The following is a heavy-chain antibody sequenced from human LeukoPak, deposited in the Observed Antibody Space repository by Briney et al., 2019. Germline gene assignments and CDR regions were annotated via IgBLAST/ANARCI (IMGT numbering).Heavy chain of an antibody. CDR3: AADQRGYPDAFDI. J-gene: IGHJ3*02. D-gene: IGHD1-1*01. Sequence: TSVKVSCKASGFTSTTSTMQWVRQARGQRLEWIGWIVVGSGDTNYAEKFQERVTITRDMSTSAVYMELSSLRSDDTGVYYCAADQRGYPDAFDIWGQGTMATVSS. CDR1: GFTSTTST. CDR2: IVVGSGDT. V-gene: IGHV1-58*02.